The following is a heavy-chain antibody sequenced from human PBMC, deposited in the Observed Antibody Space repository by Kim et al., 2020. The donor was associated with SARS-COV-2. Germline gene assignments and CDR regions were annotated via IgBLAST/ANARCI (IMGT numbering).Heavy chain of an antibody. D-gene: IGHD1-26*01. V-gene: IGHV3-9*01. J-gene: IGHJ4*02. CDR2: SI. CDR3: AKDSIVGALT. Sequence: SIGYADSVKGRFTISRDNAKNFLYLQMNSLKVEDTALYYCAKDSIVGALTWGQGTLVTVSS.